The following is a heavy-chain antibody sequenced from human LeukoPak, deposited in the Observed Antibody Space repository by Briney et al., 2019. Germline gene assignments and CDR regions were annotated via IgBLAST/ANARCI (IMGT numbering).Heavy chain of an antibody. CDR2: ISGSAGST. CDR1: GFTFSSYA. J-gene: IGHJ4*02. Sequence: PGGSLRLSCAASGFTFSSYAMSWVRQAPGKGLEWVSVISGSAGSTYYADSVKGRFSISRDNSKNTLYLQMNSLRAEDTAVYYCAKFLEYRQQLPRGHFDYWGQGTLVTVSS. CDR3: AKFLEYRQQLPRGHFDY. V-gene: IGHV3-23*01. D-gene: IGHD6-13*01.